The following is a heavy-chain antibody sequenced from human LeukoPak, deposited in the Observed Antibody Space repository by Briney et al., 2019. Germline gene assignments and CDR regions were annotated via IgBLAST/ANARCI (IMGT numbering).Heavy chain of an antibody. CDR2: ISSSSSYI. CDR1: GLTFSSYS. J-gene: IGHJ4*02. Sequence: GGSLRLSCAASGLTFSSYSMNWVRQAPGKGLEWVSSISSSSSYIYYADSVKGRFTISRDNAKNSLYLQMNSLRAEDTAVYYCARDHESDFDYWGQGTLVTVSS. CDR3: ARDHESDFDY. V-gene: IGHV3-21*01.